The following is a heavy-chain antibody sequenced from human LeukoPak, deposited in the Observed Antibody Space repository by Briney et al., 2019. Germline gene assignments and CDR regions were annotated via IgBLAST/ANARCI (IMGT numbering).Heavy chain of an antibody. D-gene: IGHD5/OR15-5a*01. V-gene: IGHV3-30*04. CDR2: IGSDGSKK. Sequence: PGRSLRLSCVASGFMFSDHAFHWVRQSPDKGLEWVALIGSDGSKKYYADSVQGRFTVSRENSKNTLFLQMNTLRADDKAVYFCARQMTSTRLFDSWGQGTLVTVSS. CDR1: GFMFSDHA. CDR3: ARQMTSTRLFDS. J-gene: IGHJ4*02.